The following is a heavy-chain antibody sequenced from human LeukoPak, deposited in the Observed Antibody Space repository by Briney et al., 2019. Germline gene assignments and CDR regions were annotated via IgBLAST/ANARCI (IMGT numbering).Heavy chain of an antibody. D-gene: IGHD3-3*01. CDR1: GFTFSDYY. Sequence: PGGSLRLSCAASGFTFSDYYMSWIRQAPGKGLEWVSYISSSGSTVYYADSVKGRFTISRDSAKNSLYLQMNSLRAEDTAVYYCARSRITIFGVYDYWGQGTLVTVSS. CDR3: ARSRITIFGVYDY. CDR2: ISSSGSTV. V-gene: IGHV3-11*01. J-gene: IGHJ4*02.